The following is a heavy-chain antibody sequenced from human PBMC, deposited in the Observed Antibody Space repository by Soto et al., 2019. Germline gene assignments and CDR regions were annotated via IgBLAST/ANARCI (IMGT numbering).Heavy chain of an antibody. CDR3: AKDRSSAGTTVRFDP. Sequence: EVQLLESGGGLVQPGGSLRLSCAASGFTYSGYAMSWVRQAPGKGLEWVSAIGGSGGNTYYADSVKGRFTISRDNSKNTLYLQMNSLRVEDTAIYYCAKDRSSAGTTVRFDPWGQGTLVTVSS. J-gene: IGHJ5*02. CDR1: GFTYSGYA. CDR2: IGGSGGNT. D-gene: IGHD1-1*01. V-gene: IGHV3-23*01.